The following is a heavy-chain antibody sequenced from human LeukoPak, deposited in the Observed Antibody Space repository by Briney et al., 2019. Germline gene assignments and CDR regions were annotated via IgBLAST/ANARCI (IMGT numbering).Heavy chain of an antibody. Sequence: AGSLGLSSAASGFTFSSYAMSWVRQAPGKGLEWVSAISGSGGSTYYADSVKGRITISRDNAKNTLYLQMNSLRAEDTAVYYCARARLDYYDSSGYYAGGAFDYWGQGTLVTVSS. CDR2: ISGSGGST. V-gene: IGHV3-23*01. J-gene: IGHJ4*02. D-gene: IGHD3-22*01. CDR1: GFTFSSYA. CDR3: ARARLDYYDSSGYYAGGAFDY.